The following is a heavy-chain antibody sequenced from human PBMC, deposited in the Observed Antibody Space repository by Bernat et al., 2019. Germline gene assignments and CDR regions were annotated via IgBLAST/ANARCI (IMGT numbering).Heavy chain of an antibody. V-gene: IGHV3-33*01. D-gene: IGHD6-13*01. J-gene: IGHJ5*02. CDR2: IWYDGSNK. CDR3: ARGTWYSSSWYPSS. CDR1: GITFSSYG. Sequence: QVQLVESGGGVVQPGRSLRLSCAASGITFSSYGMHWVRQAPGKGLEWVAVIWYDGSNKYYADSVNGRFTISRDNSKNKLYLQMNSLRAEDTAVYYCARGTWYSSSWYPSSWGQGTLVTVSS.